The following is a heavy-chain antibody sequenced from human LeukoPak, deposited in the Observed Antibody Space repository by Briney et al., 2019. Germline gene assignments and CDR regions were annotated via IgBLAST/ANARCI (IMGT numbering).Heavy chain of an antibody. V-gene: IGHV4-59*08. CDR3: AXXXXXXAGTGWYFDL. J-gene: IGHJ2*01. D-gene: IGHD6-19*01. CDR1: GGSISSYY. CDR2: IYYSGST. Sequence: SETLSLTCTVSGGSISSYYWSWIRQPPGKGLEWIGYIYYSGSTNYNPSLKSRVTISVDTSKNQFSLKLSSVTAADTAAYYCAXXXXXXAGTGWYFDLWGRGTLVTVSS.